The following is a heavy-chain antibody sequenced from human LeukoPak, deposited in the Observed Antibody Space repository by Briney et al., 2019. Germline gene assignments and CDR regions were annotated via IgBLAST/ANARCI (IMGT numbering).Heavy chain of an antibody. CDR3: ARGNCSGGSCLYYYYYGMDV. CDR2: IYTSGST. CDR1: GGSISSYY. Sequence: SETLSLTCTVSGGSISSYYWSWIRQPAGKGLEWIGRIYTSGSTNYNPSLKSRVTMSVDTSKNQFSLKLSSVTAADTAVYYCARGNCSGGSCLYYYYYGMDVWGQGTTVTVSS. V-gene: IGHV4-4*07. D-gene: IGHD2-15*01. J-gene: IGHJ6*02.